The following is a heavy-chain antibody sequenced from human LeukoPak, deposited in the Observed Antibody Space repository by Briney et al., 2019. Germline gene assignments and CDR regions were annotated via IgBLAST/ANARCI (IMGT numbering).Heavy chain of an antibody. D-gene: IGHD6-13*01. V-gene: IGHV1-2*02. J-gene: IGHJ4*02. CDR1: GYTFTGYY. CDR3: ARDLGAAAGALGLFFDY. Sequence: ASVKVSCKASGYTFTGYYMHWVRQAPGQGLEWMGWINPNSGGTNYAQKFQGRVTMTRDTSISTAYMELSRLRSDDTAVYYCARDLGAAAGALGLFFDYWGQGTLVTVS. CDR2: INPNSGGT.